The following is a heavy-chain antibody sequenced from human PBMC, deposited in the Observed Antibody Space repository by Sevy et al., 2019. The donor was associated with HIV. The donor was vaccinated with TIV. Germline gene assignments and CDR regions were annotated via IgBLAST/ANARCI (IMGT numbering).Heavy chain of an antibody. V-gene: IGHV3-30-3*01. D-gene: IGHD6-6*01. J-gene: IGHJ6*02. CDR2: ISYDGSNK. CDR1: GFTFSSYG. Sequence: GGSLRLSCAASGFTFSSYGMHWVRQAPGKGLEWVAVISYDGSNKYNADSVKGRFTISRDNSKKTRNLEMKSLRAEDTAVYYRGRDRWPLSSSSGGGGNFYYYYYGMDVWGQGTTVTVSS. CDR3: GRDRWPLSSSSGGGGNFYYYYYGMDV.